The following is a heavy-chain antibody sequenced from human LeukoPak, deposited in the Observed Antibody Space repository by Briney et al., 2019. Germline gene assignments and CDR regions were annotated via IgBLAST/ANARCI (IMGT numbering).Heavy chain of an antibody. CDR1: GCTFTGYY. CDR3: AREGRGYCSSTSCYMQHFDY. Sequence: ASVKVSCKASGCTFTGYYMHWVRQAPGQGLEWMGRIYPNSGGTNYAQKFQGRVTMTRDTSISTAYMELSRLRSDDTAVYYCAREGRGYCSSTSCYMQHFDYWGQGTLVTVSS. V-gene: IGHV1-2*06. D-gene: IGHD2-2*01. CDR2: IYPNSGGT. J-gene: IGHJ4*02.